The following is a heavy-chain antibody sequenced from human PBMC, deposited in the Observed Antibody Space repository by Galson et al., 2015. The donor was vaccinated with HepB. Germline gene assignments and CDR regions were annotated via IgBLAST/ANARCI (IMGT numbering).Heavy chain of an antibody. V-gene: IGHV3-7*03. D-gene: IGHD1-26*01. CDR1: GFTFSSYW. CDR3: GRDSHSGNYYYFYYGLDV. Sequence: SLRLSCAASGFTFSSYWMTWVRQAPGKGLEWVANIKHDGSEKNYVDSVRGRFTISRDNAKNSLYLQMNSLRAEDTAVYYCGRDSHSGNYYYFYYGLDVWGQGTSVTVS. CDR2: IKHDGSEK. J-gene: IGHJ6*02.